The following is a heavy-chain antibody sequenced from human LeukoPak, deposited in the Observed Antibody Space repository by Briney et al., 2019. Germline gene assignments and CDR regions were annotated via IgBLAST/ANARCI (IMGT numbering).Heavy chain of an antibody. D-gene: IGHD3-10*01. V-gene: IGHV4-59*01. J-gene: IGHJ6*01. CDR3: ARTSRHFYGSGSNLTPWPADMDV. CDR1: GGSINSYY. Sequence: SETLSLTCTVSGGSINSYYWTWIRQPPGKGLEWIGYIYYSGSTHYNPSLNSRVTISMDTSKNHFSLKLSSVTAADTAIYYCARTSRHFYGSGSNLTPWPADMDVWGPGDQGHRLL. CDR2: IYYSGST.